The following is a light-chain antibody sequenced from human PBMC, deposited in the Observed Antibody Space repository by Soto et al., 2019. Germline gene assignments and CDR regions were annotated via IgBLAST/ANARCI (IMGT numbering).Light chain of an antibody. CDR3: QQSYSLRT. V-gene: IGKV1-39*01. CDR2: AAS. CDR1: QGISTY. J-gene: IGKJ1*01. Sequence: DIQMTQSPSSLSASVGDRVTITCRASQGISTYLNWYQQKPGKAPKLLIYAASSLQSGVPSRFSGSGSGTDFTLTISSLQHEDFATYYCQQSYSLRTFGQGTKVEIK.